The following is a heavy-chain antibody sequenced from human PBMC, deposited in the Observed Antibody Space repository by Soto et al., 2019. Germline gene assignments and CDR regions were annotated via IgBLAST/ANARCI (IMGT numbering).Heavy chain of an antibody. J-gene: IGHJ3*02. V-gene: IGHV4-4*07. CDR1: GGSISSYY. CDR2: IYTSGST. Sequence: SETLSLTCTVSGGSISSYYWSWIRQPAGKGLEWIGRIYTSGSTNYNPSLKSRVTMSVDTSKNQFSLKLSSVTAADTAVYYCARSYSGYDTDAFDIWGQGTMVTVSS. CDR3: ARSYSGYDTDAFDI. D-gene: IGHD5-12*01.